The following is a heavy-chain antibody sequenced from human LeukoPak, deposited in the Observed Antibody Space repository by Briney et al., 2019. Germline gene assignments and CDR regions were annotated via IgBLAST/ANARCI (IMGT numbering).Heavy chain of an antibody. D-gene: IGHD4-23*01. Sequence: GGSLRLSCAASGFTFNSYAMNWVRQAPGKGLEWVSAISGRGGSTYYADSVKGRFTISGDNSKNTLYLQMSSLRAEDTAVYYCTRGTNDYGGIERKKPFDYWGQGTLVTVSS. V-gene: IGHV3-23*01. J-gene: IGHJ4*02. CDR1: GFTFNSYA. CDR3: TRGTNDYGGIERKKPFDY. CDR2: ISGRGGST.